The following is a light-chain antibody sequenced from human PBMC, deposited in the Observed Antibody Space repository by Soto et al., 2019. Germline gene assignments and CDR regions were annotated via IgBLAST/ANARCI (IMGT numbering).Light chain of an antibody. CDR3: QQYNKWPRT. CDR2: DAS. CDR1: QSVRSA. J-gene: IGKJ1*01. V-gene: IGKV3-15*01. Sequence: ETVMTQSPATLYGSPGERATLSCRASQSVRSALDWYQQKPGLPPRVLIYDASTRETGIPARFSGSGAGTDCTRTISSLQSQDFEVDDCQQYNKWPRTFGQGTKVDIK.